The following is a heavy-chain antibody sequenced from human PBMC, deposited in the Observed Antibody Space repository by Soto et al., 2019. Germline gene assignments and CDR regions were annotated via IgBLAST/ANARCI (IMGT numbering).Heavy chain of an antibody. V-gene: IGHV4-38-2*01. D-gene: IGHD6-13*01. CDR1: GYSISSGFH. J-gene: IGHJ4*02. CDR2: IYYSGST. CDR3: ARPRIAAAGHYFDY. Sequence: SETLSLTXAVSGYSISSGFHWGWIRQPPGKGLEWIGTIYYSGSTYYNPSLKSRVTISVDTSKNHFSLKLSSVTAADTAVYYCARPRIAAAGHYFDYWGQGTLVTVSS.